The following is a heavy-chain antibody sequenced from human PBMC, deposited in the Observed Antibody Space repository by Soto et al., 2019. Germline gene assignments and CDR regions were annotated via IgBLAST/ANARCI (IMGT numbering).Heavy chain of an antibody. CDR3: AKTAKGHEDYFDY. CDR1: GGTFSNYA. Sequence: QVQLVQSGAEVKKPGSSVKVSCKASGGTFSNYAINWVRQAPGQGLEWMGGIIPLFGTPNYAQKFQGRVTFTAHKSTSTAYMELRSLRSEDTAVYYCAKTAKGHEDYFDYWGQGTLVTVSS. V-gene: IGHV1-69*06. J-gene: IGHJ4*02. CDR2: IIPLFGTP. D-gene: IGHD5-18*01.